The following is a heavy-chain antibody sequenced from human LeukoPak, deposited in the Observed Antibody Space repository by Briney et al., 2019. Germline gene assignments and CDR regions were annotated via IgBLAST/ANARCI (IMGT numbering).Heavy chain of an antibody. CDR1: GGSISSYY. CDR3: ARGYNTFDY. Sequence: SETLSLTCTVSGGSISSYYWNCIRQPPGKGLEWIGYIYYSGSNNYNPSFTSRVTISVDTSKNQFSLKLSSVTAADTAVYYCARGYNTFDYWGQGTLVTVSS. D-gene: IGHD5-24*01. J-gene: IGHJ4*02. V-gene: IGHV4-59*01. CDR2: IYYSGSN.